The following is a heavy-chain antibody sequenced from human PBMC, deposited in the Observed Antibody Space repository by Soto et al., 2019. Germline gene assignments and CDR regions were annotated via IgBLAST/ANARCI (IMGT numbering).Heavy chain of an antibody. Sequence: QVQLVQSGAEVKKPGSSVKVSFKASGGTFSSYALSWVRQAPGQGLEWMGGIIPIFGTANFAHKVKGRVTITADESTSTAHMELSSMRSEDTAVYYCARGKKGAGSDSFDIWGQGTMVTVSS. CDR2: IIPIFGTA. J-gene: IGHJ3*02. D-gene: IGHD6-19*01. CDR3: ARGKKGAGSDSFDI. V-gene: IGHV1-69*01. CDR1: GGTFSSYA.